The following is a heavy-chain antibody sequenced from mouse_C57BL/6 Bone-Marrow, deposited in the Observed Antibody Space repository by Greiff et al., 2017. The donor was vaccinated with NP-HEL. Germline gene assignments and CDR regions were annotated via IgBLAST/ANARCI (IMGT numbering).Heavy chain of an antibody. CDR1: GYTFTDYY. D-gene: IGHD1-1*01. J-gene: IGHJ1*03. Sequence: QVQLQQSGPELVKPGASVKISCKASGYTFTDYYINWVKQRPGQGLEWIGWIFPGSGSTYYNGKFKSKATLTVDTSSSTAYMQLSSLTSEDSAVYYCARGLLGRYFDVWGTGTTVTVSS. V-gene: IGHV1-75*01. CDR2: IFPGSGST. CDR3: ARGLLGRYFDV.